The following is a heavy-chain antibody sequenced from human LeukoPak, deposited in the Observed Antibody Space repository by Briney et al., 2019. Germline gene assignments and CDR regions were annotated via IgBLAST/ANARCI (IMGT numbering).Heavy chain of an antibody. CDR2: ISSSGSTI. J-gene: IGHJ4*02. V-gene: IGHV3-48*03. Sequence: GGYLRLSCAASAFTFSSYEMNWVGQAPGKELEWVSYISSSGSTIDYADSMKVRFTIYRANAKNSLYLQMNSLRAEDTAVYYCARAPGSSTLLVFAYWGQGTLVTVSS. D-gene: IGHD6-13*01. CDR1: AFTFSSYE. CDR3: ARAPGSSTLLVFAY.